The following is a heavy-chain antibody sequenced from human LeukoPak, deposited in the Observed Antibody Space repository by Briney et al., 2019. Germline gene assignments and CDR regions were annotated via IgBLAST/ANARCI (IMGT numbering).Heavy chain of an antibody. CDR1: GYTFTSYY. J-gene: IGHJ6*03. V-gene: IGHV1-46*01. Sequence: ASVKVSCKASGYTFTSYYMHWVRQAPGQGLEWMGIINPSGGSTSYAQKFQGRVTMTRDMSTSTAYMELSSLRSEDTAVYYCASRPYSYSSKDYYFYYMDVWGKGTTVTVSS. CDR2: INPSGGST. D-gene: IGHD1-26*01. CDR3: ASRPYSYSSKDYYFYYMDV.